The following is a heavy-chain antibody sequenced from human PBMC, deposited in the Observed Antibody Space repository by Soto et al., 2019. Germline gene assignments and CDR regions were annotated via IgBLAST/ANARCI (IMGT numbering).Heavy chain of an antibody. CDR3: AGTYYYDSSGYYLFDY. V-gene: IGHV4-39*01. J-gene: IGHJ4*02. CDR2: IYYSGST. Sequence: SETLSLTCTVSGGSISSSSYYRGWIRQPPGKGLEWIGSIYYSGSTYYNPSLKSRVTISVDTSKNQFSLKLSSVTAADTAVYYCAGTYYYDSSGYYLFDYWGQGTLVTVSS. CDR1: GGSISSSSYY. D-gene: IGHD3-22*01.